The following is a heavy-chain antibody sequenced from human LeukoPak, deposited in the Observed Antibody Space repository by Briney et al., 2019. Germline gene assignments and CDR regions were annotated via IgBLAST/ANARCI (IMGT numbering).Heavy chain of an antibody. Sequence: TSETLSLTCTVSGGSISSYYWSWIRQPPGKGLEWIGYIYYSGSTNYNPSLKSRVTISVDTSRNQFSLKLSSVTAADTAVYYCARGELLEWFDPWGQGTLVTVSS. J-gene: IGHJ5*02. CDR3: ARGELLEWFDP. D-gene: IGHD1-26*01. CDR2: IYYSGST. V-gene: IGHV4-59*01. CDR1: GGSISSYY.